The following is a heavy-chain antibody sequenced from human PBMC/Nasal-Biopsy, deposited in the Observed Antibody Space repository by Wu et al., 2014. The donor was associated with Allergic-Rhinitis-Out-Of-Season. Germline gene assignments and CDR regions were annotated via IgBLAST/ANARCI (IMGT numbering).Heavy chain of an antibody. J-gene: IGHJ3*01. D-gene: IGHD3-9*01. CDR1: GFIFDDFT. Sequence: LSCAASGFIFDDFTMYWVRQTPGKGLEWVSLITWDGTTEHYADSVKGRFTISRDNSKNSLYLQMNSLKTEDSALYYCAKDVGAFYDLLTGYYPFGTFDVCGQGTMVTVSA. CDR3: AKDVGAFYDLLTGYYPFGTFDV. CDR2: ITWDGTTE. V-gene: IGHV3-43*01.